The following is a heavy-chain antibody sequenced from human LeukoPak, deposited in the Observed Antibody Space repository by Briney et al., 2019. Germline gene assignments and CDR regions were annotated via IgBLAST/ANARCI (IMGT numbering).Heavy chain of an antibody. CDR2: IKQDGSEK. CDR1: GFPFSSYW. Sequence: GGSLRLSFAASGFPFSSYWMSWVRQAPGKGLEWVANIKQDGSEKYYVDSVKGRFTISRDNAKNSLYLQMNSLRAEDTAVYYCARGKSGWYFDYWGQGTLVTVSS. V-gene: IGHV3-7*01. D-gene: IGHD6-19*01. J-gene: IGHJ4*02. CDR3: ARGKSGWYFDY.